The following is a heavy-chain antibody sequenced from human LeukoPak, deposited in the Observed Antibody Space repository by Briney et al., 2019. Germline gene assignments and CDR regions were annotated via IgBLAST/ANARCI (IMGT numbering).Heavy chain of an antibody. D-gene: IGHD3-10*01. CDR2: ISYDGSKE. V-gene: IGHV3-30*04. J-gene: IGHJ4*02. CDR1: GFSFSSYA. CDR3: ASADFYGSGSYYSGSCDY. Sequence: GRSLRLSCAASGFSFSSYAMHWVRQAPGKGLEWVAVISYDGSKEYYTDSVKGRFTISRDNPKNTLYLEMNSLRNEDTAVYYCASADFYGSGSYYSGSCDYWGQGTLVTVSS.